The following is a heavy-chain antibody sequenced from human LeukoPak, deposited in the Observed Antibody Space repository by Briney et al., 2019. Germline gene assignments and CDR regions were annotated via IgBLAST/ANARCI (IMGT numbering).Heavy chain of an antibody. V-gene: IGHV3-48*01. J-gene: IGHJ5*02. CDR1: GFTFSSYS. CDR3: ARPYSSGWYGWFDP. CDR2: ISSSSSTI. Sequence: GGSLRLSCAASGFTFSSYSMNWVRQAPGKGLEWVSYISSSSSTIYYADSVKGRFTISRDNAKNSLYLQMNSLRAEDTAVYYCARPYSSGWYGWFDPWGQGTLVTVSS. D-gene: IGHD6-19*01.